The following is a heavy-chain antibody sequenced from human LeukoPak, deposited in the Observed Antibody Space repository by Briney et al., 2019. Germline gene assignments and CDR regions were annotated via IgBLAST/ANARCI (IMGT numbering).Heavy chain of an antibody. V-gene: IGHV3-23*01. D-gene: IGHD6-13*01. CDR3: ARYSRSWYVPIFDY. Sequence: GGSLRLSCAASGFTFSSYAMSWVRHAPGKGLEWVEGISGGGGSTDYADSVKGRFTISRDNSKNTLYLQMNSLRAEDTAVYYCARYSRSWYVPIFDYWGQGTLVTVSS. J-gene: IGHJ4*02. CDR2: ISGGGGST. CDR1: GFTFSSYA.